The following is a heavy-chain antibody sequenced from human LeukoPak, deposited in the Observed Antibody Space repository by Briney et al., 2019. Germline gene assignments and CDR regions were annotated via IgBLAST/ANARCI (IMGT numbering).Heavy chain of an antibody. V-gene: IGHV3-64D*06. CDR1: GFTFRSYA. J-gene: IGHJ4*02. Sequence: PGGSLRLSCSASGFTFRSYAMHWVRQAPGKGLKYVSAISSDGGGTYYADSVKGRFTISRDNSKNTLSLEMTSLRVEDTAVYYCVKGFTYSRDVFEYWGQGTLVTVSS. CDR2: ISSDGGGT. CDR3: VKGFTYSRDVFEY. D-gene: IGHD5-18*01.